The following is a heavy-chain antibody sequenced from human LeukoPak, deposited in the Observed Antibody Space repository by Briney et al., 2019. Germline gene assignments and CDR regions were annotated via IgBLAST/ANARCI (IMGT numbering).Heavy chain of an antibody. CDR3: ARDPYSGTYGDTYYYYMDV. CDR1: GFSFSSYN. V-gene: IGHV3-21*01. J-gene: IGHJ6*03. D-gene: IGHD1-26*01. CDR2: ITSSSTYT. Sequence: GGSLRLSCAASGFSFSSYNMNWVRQTPGKGLEWVSSITSSSTYTFYADSVKGRFTISRDNARNSLYLQMNSLRGEDTAVYYCARDPYSGTYGDTYYYYMDVWGKGTTVTISS.